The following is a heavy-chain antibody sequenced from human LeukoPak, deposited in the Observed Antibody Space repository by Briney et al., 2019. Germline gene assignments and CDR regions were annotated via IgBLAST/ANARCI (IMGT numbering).Heavy chain of an antibody. J-gene: IGHJ4*02. V-gene: IGHV4-39*07. CDR2: INHSGST. Sequence: KASETLSLTCAVSGYSISSSSYYWGWIRQPPGKGLEWIGEINHSGSTNYNPSLKSRVTISVDTSKNQFSLKLSSVTAADTAVYYCAREGGNYYDSSGYLHWGQGTLVTVSS. D-gene: IGHD3-22*01. CDR1: GYSISSSSYY. CDR3: AREGGNYYDSSGYLH.